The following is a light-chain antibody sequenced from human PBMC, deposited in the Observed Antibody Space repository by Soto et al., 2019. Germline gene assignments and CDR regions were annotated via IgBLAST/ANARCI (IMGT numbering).Light chain of an antibody. J-gene: IGLJ3*02. CDR1: SSNIGSNT. Sequence: QSVLTQPPSASGTPGQRVTISCSGSSSNIGSNTVNWYQQLPGTAPKLLIYSNNQRPSGVPDRFSGSKSGTSASLAISGLQSEDGGDYYCAAWDDSLNCWVFGGGTKVTVL. CDR2: SNN. V-gene: IGLV1-44*01. CDR3: AAWDDSLNCWV.